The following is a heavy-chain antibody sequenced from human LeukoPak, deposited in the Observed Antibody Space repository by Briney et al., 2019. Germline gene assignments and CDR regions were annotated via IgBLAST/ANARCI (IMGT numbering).Heavy chain of an antibody. Sequence: GSLRLSCAASGFTFSSYAMSWILQPPGKGLEWIGSIYYSGSTYYNPSLKSRVTISVDTSKNQFSLKVSSVTAADTAVYYCARLRYCSGGSCYSFYYYGMDVWGQGTTVTVSS. D-gene: IGHD2-15*01. J-gene: IGHJ6*02. CDR1: GFTFSSYA. CDR3: ARLRYCSGGSCYSFYYYGMDV. V-gene: IGHV4-39*01. CDR2: IYYSGST.